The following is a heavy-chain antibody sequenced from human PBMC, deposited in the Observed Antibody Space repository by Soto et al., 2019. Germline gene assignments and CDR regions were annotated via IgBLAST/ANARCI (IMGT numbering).Heavy chain of an antibody. CDR2: INHSGST. D-gene: IGHD3-3*01. CDR3: ARGVYDFWSGQYYYYGMDV. CDR1: GGSFSGYY. J-gene: IGHJ6*02. V-gene: IGHV4-34*01. Sequence: SETLSLTCAVYGGSFSGYYWSWIRQPPGKGLEWIGEINHSGSTNYNPSLKSRVTISVDTSKNQFSLKLSSVTAADTAVYYCARGVYDFWSGQYYYYGMDVWGQGTTVTAP.